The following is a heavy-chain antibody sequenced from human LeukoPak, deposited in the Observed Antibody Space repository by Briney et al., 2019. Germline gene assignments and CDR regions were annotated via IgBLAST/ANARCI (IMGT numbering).Heavy chain of an antibody. D-gene: IGHD6-19*01. J-gene: IGHJ5*02. CDR3: ARQAVASYDNYFDP. CDR2: IYYSGST. Sequence: SETLSLTCTVSGGSISSYYWSWIRQPPGKGLEWIGYIYYSGSTNYNPSLKSRVTILVDTSKNQFSLKLSSVTAADTAMYYCARQAVASYDNYFDPWGQGTLVTVSS. V-gene: IGHV4-59*01. CDR1: GGSISSYY.